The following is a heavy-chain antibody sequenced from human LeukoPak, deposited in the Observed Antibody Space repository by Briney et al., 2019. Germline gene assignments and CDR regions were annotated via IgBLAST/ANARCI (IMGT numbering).Heavy chain of an antibody. CDR2: MNPNSGNT. V-gene: IGHV1-8*03. Sequence: ASVKVSCKSSGYTFTSYGISWVRQAPGQGLEWMGWMNPNSGNTGYAQKFQGRVTITRNTSISTAYMELSSLRSEDTAVYYCARGMRRFPYYYYYMDVWGKGTTVTVSS. CDR1: GYTFTSYG. CDR3: ARGMRRFPYYYYYMDV. J-gene: IGHJ6*03. D-gene: IGHD3-10*01.